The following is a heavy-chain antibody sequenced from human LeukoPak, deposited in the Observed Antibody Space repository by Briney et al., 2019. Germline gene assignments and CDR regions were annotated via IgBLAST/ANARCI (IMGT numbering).Heavy chain of an antibody. CDR2: IRNSGDKT. V-gene: IGHV3-23*01. Sequence: GGSLRLSCAASGFTFSNYAMSWVRQGPGKGLEWVSGIRNSGDKTHYADSVKGRFTISRDNSKNTLYLQMNSLRAEDTAVYYCAKDQSFHYGSGYFDPWGQGTLVTVSS. CDR1: GFTFSNYA. D-gene: IGHD3-10*01. CDR3: AKDQSFHYGSGYFDP. J-gene: IGHJ5*02.